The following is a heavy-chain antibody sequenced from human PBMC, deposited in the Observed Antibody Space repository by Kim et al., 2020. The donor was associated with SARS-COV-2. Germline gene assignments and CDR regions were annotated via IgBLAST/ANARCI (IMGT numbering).Heavy chain of an antibody. J-gene: IGHJ6*03. CDR2: IHYSGST. CDR3: ARHLEYYYYYMYV. D-gene: IGHD1-1*01. CDR1: GGSISSSTYY. Sequence: SETLSLTCTVSGGSISSSTYYWAWIPQPPGKGLEWIATIHYSGSTHSNPSLQSRATISVDTSKNQFSLRLSSVTAADTAVYFCARHLEYYYYYMYVWGEGTTVTVSS. V-gene: IGHV4-39*01.